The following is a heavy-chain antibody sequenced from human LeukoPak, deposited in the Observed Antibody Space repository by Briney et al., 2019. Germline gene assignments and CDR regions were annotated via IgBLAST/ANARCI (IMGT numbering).Heavy chain of an antibody. J-gene: IGHJ4*02. D-gene: IGHD3-22*01. Sequence: GGSLRLSCAASGFTFSSYAMHWVRQAPGKGREWVAVISYDGSNKYYADSVKGRFTISRDNSKNTLYLQMNSLRAEDTAVYYCARVSYYYDSSGYYYFDYWGQGTLVTVSS. CDR3: ARVSYYYDSSGYYYFDY. CDR2: ISYDGSNK. V-gene: IGHV3-30*01. CDR1: GFTFSSYA.